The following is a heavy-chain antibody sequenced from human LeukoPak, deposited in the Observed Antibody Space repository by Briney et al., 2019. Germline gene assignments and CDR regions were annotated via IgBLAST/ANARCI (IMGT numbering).Heavy chain of an antibody. V-gene: IGHV5-51*01. D-gene: IGHD5-18*01. Sequence: GESLKISCKGSGYSFTSYWNGWVRQMPGKGLEGMGIIYPGDSDTRYSPSFQGQVTISADKPISTAYLQWSSLKASDTAMYYCARHGDTAIPDDYGMDVWGKGTTVTVSS. CDR1: GYSFTSYW. CDR3: ARHGDTAIPDDYGMDV. CDR2: IYPGDSDT. J-gene: IGHJ6*04.